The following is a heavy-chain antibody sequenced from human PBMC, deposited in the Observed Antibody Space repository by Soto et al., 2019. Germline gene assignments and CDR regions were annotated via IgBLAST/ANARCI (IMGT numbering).Heavy chain of an antibody. CDR2: ISYDGSNK. Sequence: GGSLRLSCAASGFTFSSYAMHWAREAPSKGLEWVAVISYDGSNKYYADSVKGRFTISRDNSKNTLYLQMNSLRAEDTAVYYCAYSTGTTSWNWFDPWGERTLVTVSP. CDR3: AYSTGTTSWNWFDP. D-gene: IGHD1-7*01. CDR1: GFTFSSYA. J-gene: IGHJ5*02. V-gene: IGHV3-30*01.